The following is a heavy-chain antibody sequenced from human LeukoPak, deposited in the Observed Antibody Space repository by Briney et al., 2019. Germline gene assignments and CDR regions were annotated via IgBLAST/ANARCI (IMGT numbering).Heavy chain of an antibody. J-gene: IGHJ4*02. D-gene: IGHD3-9*01. CDR2: INHSGST. V-gene: IGHV4-34*01. CDR3: ARGLSPVMLRYFDWFPRGYFDY. CDR1: GGSFSGYY. Sequence: SETLSLTCAVYGGSFSGYYWSWIRQPPGKGLEWIGEINHSGSTNYNPSLKSRVTISVDTSKNQFSLKLSSVTAADTAVYYCARGLSPVMLRYFDWFPRGYFDYWGQGTLVTVSS.